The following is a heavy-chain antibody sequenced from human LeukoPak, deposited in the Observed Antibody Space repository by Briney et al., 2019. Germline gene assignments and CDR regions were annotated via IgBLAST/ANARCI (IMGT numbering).Heavy chain of an antibody. J-gene: IGHJ4*02. CDR1: GFTFSNYA. CDR2: ISGNGATT. D-gene: IGHD3-10*01. CDR3: AKDSSMVRGITYFDY. V-gene: IGHV3-23*01. Sequence: PGGSLRLSCAASGFTFSNYAMSWVRQAPGKGLEWVSIISGNGATTYYADSVKGRFTISRDNSKNSLYLQMNSLRAEDTAVYYCAKDSSMVRGITYFDYWGQGTLVTVSS.